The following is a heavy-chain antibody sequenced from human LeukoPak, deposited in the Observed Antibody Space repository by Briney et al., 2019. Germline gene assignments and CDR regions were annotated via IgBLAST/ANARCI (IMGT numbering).Heavy chain of an antibody. CDR3: ARDEYDFWSGPDGFYYYGMDV. V-gene: IGHV1-2*02. J-gene: IGHJ6*02. Sequence: ASVKVSCKASGYTFTGYYMHWVRQAAGQGLEWMGWINPNSGGTNYAQKFQGRVTMTRDTSISTAYMELSRLGSDDTAVYYCARDEYDFWSGPDGFYYYGMDVWGQGTTVTVSS. CDR2: INPNSGGT. D-gene: IGHD3-3*01. CDR1: GYTFTGYY.